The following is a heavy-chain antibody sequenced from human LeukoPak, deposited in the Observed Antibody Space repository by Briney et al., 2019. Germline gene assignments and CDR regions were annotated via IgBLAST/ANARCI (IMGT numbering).Heavy chain of an antibody. CDR1: GFTFSRIG. Sequence: GGSLRLSCAASGFTFSRIGMHWVRQAPGTGLEWVAIISFDGSNKDYADSVKGRFTISRDNSKNTLYLQMNSLRAEDTAVYYCAKDHHSSGWYYFGYWGQGTLVTVSS. CDR2: ISFDGSNK. CDR3: AKDHHSSGWYYFGY. J-gene: IGHJ4*02. D-gene: IGHD6-19*01. V-gene: IGHV3-30*18.